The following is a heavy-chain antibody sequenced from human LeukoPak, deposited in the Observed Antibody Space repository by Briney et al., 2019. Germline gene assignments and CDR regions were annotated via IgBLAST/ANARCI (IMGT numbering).Heavy chain of an antibody. CDR1: GFTFSSYA. Sequence: GGSLRLSCAASGFTFSSYAMSWVRQAPGKGPEWVSSISASGDSTYYIDSVKGRFTISRGNSKNTLDLQMNSLRAEDTAVYYCTKRDDDNYYSGRDVFDIWSQGTMVTVSS. CDR3: TKRDDDNYYSGRDVFDI. J-gene: IGHJ3*02. V-gene: IGHV3-23*01. CDR2: ISASGDST. D-gene: IGHD3-22*01.